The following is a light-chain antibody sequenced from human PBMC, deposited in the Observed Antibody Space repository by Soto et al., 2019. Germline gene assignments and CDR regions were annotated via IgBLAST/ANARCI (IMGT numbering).Light chain of an antibody. CDR2: LEGSGSY. CDR3: ETWDSNTRV. CDR1: SGHSSYI. V-gene: IGLV4-60*03. Sequence: QSVLTQSSSASASLGSSVKLTCTLSSGHSSYIIAWHQQQPGKAPRYLMKLEGSGSYNKGSGVPDRFSDSSSGTDRYLTISNLQSEDEADYYCETWDSNTRVFGTGTKVTVL. J-gene: IGLJ1*01.